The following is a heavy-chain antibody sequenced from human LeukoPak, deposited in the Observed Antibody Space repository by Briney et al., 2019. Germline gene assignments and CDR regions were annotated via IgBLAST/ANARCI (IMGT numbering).Heavy chain of an antibody. CDR2: INHSGST. CDR3: ANFPGIAAAGTGY. J-gene: IGHJ4*02. Sequence: SETLSLXCAVYGGSFSGYYWSWIRQPPGKVLEWIGEINHSGSTNYNPSLKSRVTISVDTSKNQFSLKLSSVTAADTAVYYCANFPGIAAAGTGYWGQGTLVTVSS. V-gene: IGHV4-34*01. CDR1: GGSFSGYY. D-gene: IGHD6-13*01.